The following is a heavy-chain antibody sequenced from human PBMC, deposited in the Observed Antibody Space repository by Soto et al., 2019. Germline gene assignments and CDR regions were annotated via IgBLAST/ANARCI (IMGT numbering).Heavy chain of an antibody. D-gene: IGHD1-26*01. CDR1: GFTFSSYA. Sequence: EVQLFESGGGLVQPGGSLRLSCAASGFTFSSYAMRWVRQAPVKGLEWVSAISGSGGSTYYADSVKGLFTISRDNSKNTLYLQMNSLRAEDTAVYYCASRGSGSYYDYWGQGTLVTVSS. V-gene: IGHV3-23*01. CDR3: ASRGSGSYYDY. CDR2: ISGSGGST. J-gene: IGHJ4*02.